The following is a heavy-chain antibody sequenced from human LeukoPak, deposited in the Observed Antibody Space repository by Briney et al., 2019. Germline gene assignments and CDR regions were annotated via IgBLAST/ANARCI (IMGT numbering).Heavy chain of an antibody. CDR3: ARQGIAVAGIDY. V-gene: IGHV4-61*02. CDR1: GGSISSGSYY. Sequence: SQTLSLTCTVSGGSISSGSYYWSWIRQPAGKGLEWIGRIYTSGSTNYNPSLKSRVTISVDTSKNQFSLKLSSVTAADTAVYYCARQGIAVAGIDYWGQGTLVTVSS. D-gene: IGHD6-19*01. J-gene: IGHJ4*02. CDR2: IYTSGST.